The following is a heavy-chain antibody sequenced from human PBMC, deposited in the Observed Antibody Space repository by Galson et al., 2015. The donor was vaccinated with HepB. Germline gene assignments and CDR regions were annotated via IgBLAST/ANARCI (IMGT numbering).Heavy chain of an antibody. CDR2: VYYSGST. V-gene: IGHV4-59*02. CDR3: ARDNNCYGSGTFDP. D-gene: IGHD3-10*01. J-gene: IGHJ5*02. Sequence: SETLSLTCTVFGGSVSHYYWSWIRQSPGKGLEWIGYVYYSGSTTYNPSLRSRVTISIDTSNNRFSLNLISVTAADTAVYYCARDNNCYGSGTFDPWGQGTLVTVSS. CDR1: GGSVSHYY.